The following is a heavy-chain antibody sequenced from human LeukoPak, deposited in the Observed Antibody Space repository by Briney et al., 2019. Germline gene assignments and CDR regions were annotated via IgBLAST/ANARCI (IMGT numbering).Heavy chain of an antibody. Sequence: GGSLRLSCAASGFTFSSYSMNWVRQAPGKGLEWVSGISGSGDSTYYADSVKGRVTISRDNSKNTLYLQMNSLRAEDTAVYYCAKARGLNTYYDILTASDDFDYWGQGTLVTVSS. J-gene: IGHJ4*02. V-gene: IGHV3-23*01. CDR2: ISGSGDST. CDR3: AKARGLNTYYDILTASDDFDY. D-gene: IGHD3-9*01. CDR1: GFTFSSYS.